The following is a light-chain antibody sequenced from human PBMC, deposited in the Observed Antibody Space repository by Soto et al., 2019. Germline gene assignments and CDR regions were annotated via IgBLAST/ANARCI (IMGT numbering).Light chain of an antibody. CDR3: QQYGRQTT. CDR2: GAS. J-gene: IGKJ1*01. V-gene: IGKV3-20*01. Sequence: EIVMTQSPATLSLSPGERATRSCRASQSVVSNLAWYQQKPGQAARLLISGASSTATGIPERLSGSGSATDFPITISRLAHEDFAVYYCQQYGRQTTFGQGTQVDIK. CDR1: QSVVSN.